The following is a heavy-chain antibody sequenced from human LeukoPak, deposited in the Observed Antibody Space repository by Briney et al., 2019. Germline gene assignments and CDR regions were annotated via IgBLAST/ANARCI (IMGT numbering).Heavy chain of an antibody. J-gene: IGHJ4*02. Sequence: ASVKVSCKASGYTFTSYYMYWVRQEPGQGLEWMGIINPSGGSTNNAQKFQGRVTMTRDTSTSTVYMELSSLRSEDTAVYYCARGVADRHGYNYNYFNYWGQGTLVTVSS. D-gene: IGHD5-24*01. V-gene: IGHV1-46*01. CDR2: INPSGGST. CDR3: ARGVADRHGYNYNYFNY. CDR1: GYTFTSYY.